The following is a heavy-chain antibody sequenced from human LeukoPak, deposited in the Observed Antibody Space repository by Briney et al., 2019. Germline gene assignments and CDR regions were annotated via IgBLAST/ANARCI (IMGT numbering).Heavy chain of an antibody. Sequence: PSETLSLTCTVSGGSISSGSYYWSWIRQPAGKGLEWIGRIYTSGSTNYNPSLKSRVTISVDTSKNQFSLKLSSVTAADTAVYYCARGGEQWLDLGEYWGQGTLVTVSS. J-gene: IGHJ4*02. CDR1: GGSISSGSYY. V-gene: IGHV4-61*02. CDR2: IYTSGST. D-gene: IGHD6-19*01. CDR3: ARGGEQWLDLGEY.